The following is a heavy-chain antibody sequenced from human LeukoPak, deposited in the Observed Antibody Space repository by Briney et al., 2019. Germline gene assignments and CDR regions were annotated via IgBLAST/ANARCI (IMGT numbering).Heavy chain of an antibody. Sequence: GGSLRLSCAASGFTFSSYGMHWVRQAPGKGLEWVAVISYDGSNKYYADSVKGRFTISRDNSKNTLYLQMNSLRAEDTAVYYCARDIGSGWYDACDYWGQGTLVTVSS. CDR1: GFTFSSYG. V-gene: IGHV3-30*03. CDR2: ISYDGSNK. CDR3: ARDIGSGWYDACDY. J-gene: IGHJ4*02. D-gene: IGHD6-19*01.